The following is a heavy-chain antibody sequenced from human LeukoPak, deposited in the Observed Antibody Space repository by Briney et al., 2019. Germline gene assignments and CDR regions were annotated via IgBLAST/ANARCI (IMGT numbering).Heavy chain of an antibody. D-gene: IGHD5/OR15-5a*01. V-gene: IGHV3-48*01. CDR1: RFTFSRYH. CDR2: ISIISTTI. Sequence: PGGSLRLSCAASRFTFSRYHMNWVRQAPGKGLEWVSYISIISTTIYYADSVKGRFTISRDDANNSVYLQMNSLRVEDTAVYYCARIYERDLDHWGQGTRVTVSS. CDR3: ARIYERDLDH. J-gene: IGHJ4*02.